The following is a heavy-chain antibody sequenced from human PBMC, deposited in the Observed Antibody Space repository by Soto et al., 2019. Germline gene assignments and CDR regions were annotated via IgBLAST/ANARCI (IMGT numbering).Heavy chain of an antibody. J-gene: IGHJ6*02. D-gene: IGHD6-6*01. V-gene: IGHV3-30-3*01. Sequence: GGSLRLSCAASGFTFSTYAMHWVRQAPGKGLEWVAVISYDGSNKYYADSVKGRFTISRDNSKNTLYLQMNSLRAEDTAVYYCARGEYSSSSYYYGMDVWGQGTTVTVSS. CDR3: ARGEYSSSSYYYGMDV. CDR2: ISYDGSNK. CDR1: GFTFSTYA.